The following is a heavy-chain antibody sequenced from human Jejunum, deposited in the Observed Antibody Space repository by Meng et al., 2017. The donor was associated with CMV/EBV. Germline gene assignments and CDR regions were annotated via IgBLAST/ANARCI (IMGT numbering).Heavy chain of an antibody. D-gene: IGHD3-10*01. J-gene: IGHJ4*02. CDR1: LRSISYNS. Sequence: SLRSISYNSWSWIRQSARKGLEWIGSVSYSGSTNYNPSLKSRVIISMDTSENQFSLKVTSVTAGDTAVYYCARWSGSGNYPFADYWGQGTLVTVSS. V-gene: IGHV4-59*01. CDR2: VSYSGST. CDR3: ARWSGSGNYPFADY.